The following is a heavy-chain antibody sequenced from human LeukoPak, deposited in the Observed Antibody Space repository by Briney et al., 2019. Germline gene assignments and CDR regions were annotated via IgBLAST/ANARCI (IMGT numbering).Heavy chain of an antibody. CDR3: ARHPNNNYDDTTTYTY. CDR1: GYSFTSYW. Sequence: GESLKISCKGSGYSFTSYWIGWVRQMPGKGLEWMGIIYPGDSDTRYSPSFQGQVTISADKSISTAYLQRSSLKASDTAMYYCARHPNNNYDDTTTYTYWGQGTLVTVSS. J-gene: IGHJ4*02. CDR2: IYPGDSDT. V-gene: IGHV5-51*01. D-gene: IGHD2/OR15-2a*01.